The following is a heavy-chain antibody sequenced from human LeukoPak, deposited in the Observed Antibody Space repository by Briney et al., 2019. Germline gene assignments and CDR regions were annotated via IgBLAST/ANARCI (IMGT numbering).Heavy chain of an antibody. V-gene: IGHV3-30*15. J-gene: IGHJ4*02. D-gene: IGHD3-10*01. CDR2: ISSGGTYE. CDR3: ARDSTYYYDSGSSGPHYFDN. Sequence: GGSLRLSCAASGFTFSNYAMHWVRQAPGKGLEWVSLISSGGTYEYYADSVKGRFTISRDNSKNTLYLQLSSLRAEDTAVYYCARDSTYYYDSGSSGPHYFDNWGQGTLVTVSS. CDR1: GFTFSNYA.